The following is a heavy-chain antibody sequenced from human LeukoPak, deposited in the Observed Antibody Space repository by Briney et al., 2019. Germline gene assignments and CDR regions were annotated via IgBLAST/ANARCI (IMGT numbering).Heavy chain of an antibody. CDR3: ALSPGYCSSTSCYAFDY. D-gene: IGHD2-2*01. Sequence: PGGSLRLSCAASGFTFSSYWMHWVRQAPGKGLVWVSRINSDGSSTSYADSVKGRFTISRDNAKNTLYLQMNSLRAEDTAVYYCALSPGYCSSTSCYAFDYWGQGTLVTVSS. CDR1: GFTFSSYW. J-gene: IGHJ4*02. CDR2: INSDGSST. V-gene: IGHV3-74*01.